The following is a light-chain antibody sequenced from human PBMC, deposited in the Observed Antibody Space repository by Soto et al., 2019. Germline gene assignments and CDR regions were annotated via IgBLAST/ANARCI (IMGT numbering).Light chain of an antibody. J-gene: IGKJ2*01. CDR2: GVS. V-gene: IGKV3-20*01. CDR3: QQYGSSPRT. CDR1: QSVNSNF. Sequence: EIVLTQSPGTLSLSPGESATLSCRASQSVNSNFFAWYQQKPGQAPRLLIYGVSTRATGIPDRFTGSGSGTDFALTISGLEPEDFAIYYCQQYGSSPRTFGQGTRVDMK.